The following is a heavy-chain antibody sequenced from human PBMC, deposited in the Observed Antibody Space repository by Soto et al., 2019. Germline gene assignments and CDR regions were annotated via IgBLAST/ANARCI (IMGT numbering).Heavy chain of an antibody. J-gene: IGHJ4*02. CDR3: ARDQNYFDY. CDR2: IKQDGSEK. Sequence: GGSLRLSCAASGFTFSNYWMSWVRQAPGKGLEWVANIKQDGSEKYYVDSVKGRFTISRDNAKNSLYLQMNSLRAEDTAVFYCARDQNYFDYWGQGTLVTVSS. V-gene: IGHV3-7*01. CDR1: GFTFSNYW.